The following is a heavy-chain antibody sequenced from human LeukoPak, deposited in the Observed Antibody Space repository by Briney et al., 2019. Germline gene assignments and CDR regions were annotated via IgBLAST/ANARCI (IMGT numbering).Heavy chain of an antibody. J-gene: IGHJ6*03. CDR3: ARRKPYYYYMDV. CDR1: GFTFSSYG. CDR2: IWYDGSNK. Sequence: GGSLRLSCAASGFTFSSYGMHWVRQAPGKGLEWVAVIWYDGSNKYYADSVKGRFTISRDNSKNTLYLQMSSLRAEDTAVYYCARRKPYYYYMDVWGKGTTVTVSS. V-gene: IGHV3-33*01.